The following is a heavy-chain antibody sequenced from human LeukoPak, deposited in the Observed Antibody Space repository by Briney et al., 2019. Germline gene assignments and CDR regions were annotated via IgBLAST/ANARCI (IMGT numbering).Heavy chain of an antibody. CDR1: GFTFSSYG. D-gene: IGHD2-2*01. V-gene: IGHV3-23*01. CDR3: AKIGLRCSSTSCYFVTTVNFGYFDY. J-gene: IGHJ4*02. Sequence: PGGSLRLSCAASGFTFSSYGMNWVRQAPGKGLEWVSAISGSGGSTYYADSVKGRFTISRDNSKNTLYLQMNSLRAEDTAVYYCAKIGLRCSSTSCYFVTTVNFGYFDYWGQGTLVTVSS. CDR2: ISGSGGST.